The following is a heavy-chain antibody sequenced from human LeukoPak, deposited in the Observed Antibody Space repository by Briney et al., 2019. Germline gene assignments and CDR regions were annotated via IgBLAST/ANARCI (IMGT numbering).Heavy chain of an antibody. D-gene: IGHD2-2*01. CDR1: GFTFSLYA. CDR3: ARDTFQPGLIDS. CDR2: INDESSDI. V-gene: IGHV3-21*05. J-gene: IGHJ4*02. Sequence: GGSLRLSCAASGFTFSLYAMNWVRQAPGKGLEWVSYINDESSDIHYAGSVRGRFTISRDDARQTLYLQLSSLRVEDTAVYYCARDTFQPGLIDSWGQGTLVAVSS.